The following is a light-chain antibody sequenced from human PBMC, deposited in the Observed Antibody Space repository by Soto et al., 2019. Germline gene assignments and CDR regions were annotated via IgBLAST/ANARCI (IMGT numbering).Light chain of an antibody. J-gene: IGLJ1*01. CDR1: SSNIGSNT. Sequence: QSVLTQPPSASGTPGQRGSISCSGSSSNIGSNTVQWHQQLPGTAANLLIYADNQRPSGVPDRFSGSKSGTTASLAITGRQSGDEGDYYCAAWDDSLNGFVFGTGTKVTVL. CDR2: ADN. CDR3: AAWDDSLNGFV. V-gene: IGLV1-44*01.